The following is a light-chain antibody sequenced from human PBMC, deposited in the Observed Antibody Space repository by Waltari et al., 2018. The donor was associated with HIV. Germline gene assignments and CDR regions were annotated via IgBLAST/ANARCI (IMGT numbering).Light chain of an antibody. CDR1: SSAVGGYNF. V-gene: IGLV2-14*01. Sequence: QSALTHPASVSGSPGQSITISCPGTSSAVGGYNFFSWYQHHPGKAPKRMIYEVSNRRSGVSNRFSGSKSGNTASLTISGLQAEDEADYYCTSYTSSSTPVVFGGGTKLTVL. J-gene: IGLJ2*01. CDR3: TSYTSSSTPVV. CDR2: EVS.